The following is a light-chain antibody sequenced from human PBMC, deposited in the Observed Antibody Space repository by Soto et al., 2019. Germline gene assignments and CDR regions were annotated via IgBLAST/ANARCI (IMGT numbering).Light chain of an antibody. J-gene: IGKJ1*01. CDR1: QSISSY. V-gene: IGKV1-39*01. CDR3: QQSYSTPWT. Sequence: EIQMTQSPSSLAAAVGGEGVRTCRASQSISSYLNWYQQKPGKAPKLLIYAASSLQSGAPSMFSGSAAGTDFPLTISSLQPEDFATYYCQQSYSTPWTFGQGTKVDIK. CDR2: AAS.